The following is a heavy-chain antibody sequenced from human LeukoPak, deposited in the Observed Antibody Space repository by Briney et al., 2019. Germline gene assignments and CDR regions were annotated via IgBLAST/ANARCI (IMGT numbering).Heavy chain of an antibody. CDR3: ARASMEDIVVVPAAIKWYFDL. J-gene: IGHJ2*01. D-gene: IGHD2-2*01. V-gene: IGHV4-61*02. CDR1: GGSISSGSYY. CDR2: IYTSGST. Sequence: SQTLSLTCTVSGGSISSGSYYWSWIRQPAGKGLGWIGRIYTSGSTNYNPSLKRRVTISVDTSKNQFSLKLSSVTAADTAVYYCARASMEDIVVVPAAIKWYFDLWGRGTLVTVSS.